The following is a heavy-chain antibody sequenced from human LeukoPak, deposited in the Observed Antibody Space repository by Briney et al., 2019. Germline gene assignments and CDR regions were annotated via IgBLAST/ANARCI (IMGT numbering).Heavy chain of an antibody. CDR3: ARGAGYSYGADY. CDR2: ISYDGSNK. CDR1: GFTFSSYA. D-gene: IGHD5-18*01. V-gene: IGHV3-30*04. Sequence: GGSLRLSCAASGFTFSSYAMHWVRQAPGKGLEWVAVISYDGSNKYYADSVKGRFTISRDNSKNTLYLQMNSLRAEATAVYYCARGAGYSYGADYWGQGTLVTASS. J-gene: IGHJ4*02.